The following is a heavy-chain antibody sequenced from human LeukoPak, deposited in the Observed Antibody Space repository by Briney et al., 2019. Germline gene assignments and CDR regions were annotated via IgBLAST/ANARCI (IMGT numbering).Heavy chain of an antibody. CDR3: ARGDYDILTGYPTYYFDY. CDR2: IYYNGST. CDR1: GGSTSSGGYY. Sequence: PSQILSLTCTVSGGSTSSGGYYWSWIRQHPGKGLEWIAYIYYNGSTYYNPSLKSRLTMSVDTSDNQFSLKLSSVTAADTAVYYCARGDYDILTGYPTYYFDYWGQGTLVTVSS. D-gene: IGHD3-9*01. V-gene: IGHV4-31*03. J-gene: IGHJ4*02.